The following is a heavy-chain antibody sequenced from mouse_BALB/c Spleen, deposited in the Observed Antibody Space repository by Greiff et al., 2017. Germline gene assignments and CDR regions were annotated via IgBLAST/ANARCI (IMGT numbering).Heavy chain of an antibody. J-gene: IGHJ4*01. V-gene: IGHV1-12*01. D-gene: IGHD1-1*01. CDR3: ARTGGGGSLYAMDY. Sequence: QVQLQQPGAELVKPGASVKMSCKASGYTFTSYNMHWVKQTPGQGLEWIGAIYPGNGDTSYNQKFKGKATLTADKSSSTAYMQLSSLTSEDSAVYYCARTGGGGSLYAMDYWGQGTSVTVSS. CDR2: IYPGNGDT. CDR1: GYTFTSYN.